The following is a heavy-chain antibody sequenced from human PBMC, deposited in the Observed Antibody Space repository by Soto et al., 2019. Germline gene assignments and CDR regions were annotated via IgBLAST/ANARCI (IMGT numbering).Heavy chain of an antibody. Sequence: GGSLRLSCAASGFTFSNYAMSWVRQAPGKGLEWVSVISGSGGNTYYADSVKGRFTISRDNSKNTLYLQMNSLRAEDTAVYYCAKYEASLDYYDSSGYQIHYWGQAPLVTVSS. CDR1: GFTFSNYA. CDR3: AKYEASLDYYDSSGYQIHY. D-gene: IGHD3-22*01. V-gene: IGHV3-23*01. CDR2: ISGSGGNT. J-gene: IGHJ4*02.